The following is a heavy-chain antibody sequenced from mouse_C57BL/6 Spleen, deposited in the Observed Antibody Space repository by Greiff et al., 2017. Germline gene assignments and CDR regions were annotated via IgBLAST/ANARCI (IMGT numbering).Heavy chain of an antibody. CDR1: GYTFTSYW. Sequence: QVHVKQPGAELVKPGASVKLSCKASGYTFTSYWMHWVKQRPGRGLEWIGRIDPNSGGTKYNEKFKSKATLTVDKPSSTAYMQLSSLTSEDSAVYYSARSSLYYEYDGYYCDCWGQGTTLAVSS. V-gene: IGHV1-72*01. CDR3: ARSSLYYEYDGYYCDC. D-gene: IGHD2-4*01. CDR2: IDPNSGGT. J-gene: IGHJ2*01.